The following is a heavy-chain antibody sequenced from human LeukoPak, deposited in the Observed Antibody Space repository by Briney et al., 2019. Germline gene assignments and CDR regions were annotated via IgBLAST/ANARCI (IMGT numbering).Heavy chain of an antibody. V-gene: IGHV1-18*01. Sequence: ASVKVSCKASGYTFTSYGISWVRQAPGQGLEWMGWISAYNGNTNYAQKLQGRVTMTTDTSTSTAYMELRSLRSDDTAVYYYARGRGITFGGVIVNLYFDYWGQGTLVTVSS. D-gene: IGHD3-16*02. CDR3: ARGRGITFGGVIVNLYFDY. CDR2: ISAYNGNT. J-gene: IGHJ4*02. CDR1: GYTFTSYG.